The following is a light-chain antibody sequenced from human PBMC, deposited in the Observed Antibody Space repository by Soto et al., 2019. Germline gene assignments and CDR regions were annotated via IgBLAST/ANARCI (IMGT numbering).Light chain of an antibody. J-gene: IGKJ2*01. CDR1: QSISNY. Sequence: DIQMTQAPSSLSASVGERVTITCRASQSISNYLKWYQQKPGKAPKLLIYAASSLQSGVPSRFSGSGSRTDFTLTISSLQPEDFATYYCQQSYSTPYTFGQGTKLEIK. V-gene: IGKV1-39*01. CDR2: AAS. CDR3: QQSYSTPYT.